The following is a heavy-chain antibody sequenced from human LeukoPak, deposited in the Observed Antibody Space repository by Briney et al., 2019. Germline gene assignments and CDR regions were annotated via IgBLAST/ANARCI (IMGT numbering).Heavy chain of an antibody. V-gene: IGHV3-30*02. D-gene: IGHD5-12*01. Sequence: GGSLRLSCASSGFTFSSYGMHWVRQAPGKGLEWVTFIRYDGSNKYYADSVKGRFTISRDNSKNTLYLQMNSLRPEDTAVYYCARSGRGYEDAFDIWGQGTMVIVSS. CDR1: GFTFSSYG. CDR2: IRYDGSNK. CDR3: ARSGRGYEDAFDI. J-gene: IGHJ3*02.